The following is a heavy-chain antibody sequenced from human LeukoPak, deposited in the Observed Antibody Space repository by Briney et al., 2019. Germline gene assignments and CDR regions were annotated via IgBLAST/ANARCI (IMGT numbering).Heavy chain of an antibody. V-gene: IGHV3-30*02. CDR3: AKDEAVAGTFDY. J-gene: IGHJ4*02. D-gene: IGHD6-19*01. CDR1: GFTFSSYG. CDR2: IRYDGSNK. Sequence: SGGSLRLSCAASGFTFSSYGMHWVRQAPGKGLEWVAFIRYDGSNKYYADSVKGRFTISRDNSKNTLYLQMNSLRAEDTAVYYCAKDEAVAGTFDYWGQGTLDTVSS.